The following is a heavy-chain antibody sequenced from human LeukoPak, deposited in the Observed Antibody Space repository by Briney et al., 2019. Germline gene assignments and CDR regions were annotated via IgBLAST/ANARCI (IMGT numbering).Heavy chain of an antibody. CDR2: VNESGGT. J-gene: IGHJ5*02. CDR1: VGSFSGYH. D-gene: IGHD1-26*01. V-gene: IGHV4-34*01. CDR3: AGGQGATVPKVGKNWFDP. Sequence: SETLSPTCAVYVGSFSGYHWNWIRQPPGKGPEWIGEVNESGGTNINPSLRSRVILSVDTSMNQFSLKLISVTAADTGVYYCAGGQGATVPKVGKNWFDPWGHGTRVIVSP.